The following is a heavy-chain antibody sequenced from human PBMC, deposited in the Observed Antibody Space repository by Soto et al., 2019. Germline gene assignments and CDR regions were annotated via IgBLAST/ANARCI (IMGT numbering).Heavy chain of an antibody. CDR3: ARAYEGDYFDN. D-gene: IGHD3-16*01. J-gene: IGHJ4*02. CDR2: ISYDGSNK. V-gene: IGHV3-30-3*01. CDR1: GFTFSSYA. Sequence: QVQLVESGGGVVQPGRSLRLSCAASGFTFSSYAMHWVRQAPGKGLEWVAVISYDGSNKYYADSVKGRFTISRDNSKNTLYLQMNSLRAEDTAVYYCARAYEGDYFDNWGQGTLGTVSS.